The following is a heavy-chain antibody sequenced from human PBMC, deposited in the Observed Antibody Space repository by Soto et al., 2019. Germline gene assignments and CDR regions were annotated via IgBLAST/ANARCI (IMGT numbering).Heavy chain of an antibody. CDR1: GFTFISYG. Sequence: GSLRLSCAASGFTFISYGIHCFRQSPGKGLEWVAVISYDGSNKYYADSVKGRFTISRDNSKNTLYLQMNSLRAEDTAVYYCAKGYSYGDYYFDYWGQGTLVTVSS. CDR3: AKGYSYGDYYFDY. CDR2: ISYDGSNK. D-gene: IGHD5-18*01. V-gene: IGHV3-30*18. J-gene: IGHJ4*02.